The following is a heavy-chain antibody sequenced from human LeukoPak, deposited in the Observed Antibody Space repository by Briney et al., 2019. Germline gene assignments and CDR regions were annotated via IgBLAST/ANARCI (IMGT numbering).Heavy chain of an antibody. V-gene: IGHV4-61*01. J-gene: IGHJ4*02. CDR3: ARGKEVITMLRGLKPGYYFDY. Sequence: PSETLSLTCTVSGYSISSTYCWGWIRQPPGKGLEWIGYIHYSGSTKYKSSLKSRVTISVDTSKNQFSLKLNSVTAADTAVYYCARGKEVITMLRGLKPGYYFDYWGQGTLVTVSS. CDR2: IHYSGST. CDR1: GYSISSTYC. D-gene: IGHD3-10*01.